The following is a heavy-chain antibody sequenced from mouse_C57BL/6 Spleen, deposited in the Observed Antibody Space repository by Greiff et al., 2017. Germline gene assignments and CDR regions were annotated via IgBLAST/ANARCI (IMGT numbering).Heavy chain of an antibody. J-gene: IGHJ4*01. V-gene: IGHV14-4*01. CDR3: TTRGYGNDRRAMDY. Sequence: EVQLQQSGAELVRPGASVKLSCTASGFNIKDDYMHWVKQRPEQGLEWIGWIDPENGDTEYASKFQGKATITADTTSNTAYLQLSSLTSEDTAVYYCTTRGYGNDRRAMDYWGQGTSVTVSS. D-gene: IGHD2-10*02. CDR2: IDPENGDT. CDR1: GFNIKDDY.